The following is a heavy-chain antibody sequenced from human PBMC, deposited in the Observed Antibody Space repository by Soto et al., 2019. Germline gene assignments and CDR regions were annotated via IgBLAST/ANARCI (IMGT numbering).Heavy chain of an antibody. CDR2: IYSGGST. CDR3: ARDAEGRSVSTFDY. D-gene: IGHD2-8*01. Sequence: PGGSLRLSCAASGFTVSSNYMSWVRQAPGKGLEWVSVIYSGGSTYFADSVKDRFSISRDNSKNTLHLQMNSLRAEDTAVYYCARDAEGRSVSTFDYWGQGTLVTVSS. CDR1: GFTVSSNY. V-gene: IGHV3-66*01. J-gene: IGHJ4*02.